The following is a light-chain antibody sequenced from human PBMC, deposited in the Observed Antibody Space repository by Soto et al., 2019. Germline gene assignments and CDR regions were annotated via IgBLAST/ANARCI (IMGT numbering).Light chain of an antibody. Sequence: EIVLTQSPGTLSLSPGERATLSCRASQTVRTNYLAWIQHKPGQAPRLLIYGASSRATGIPDRFSGSGSGTDFTLTINRLEPEDFAVYFCQQYSDSPLTFGGGTKVEIK. CDR2: GAS. CDR1: QTVRTNY. CDR3: QQYSDSPLT. V-gene: IGKV3-20*01. J-gene: IGKJ4*01.